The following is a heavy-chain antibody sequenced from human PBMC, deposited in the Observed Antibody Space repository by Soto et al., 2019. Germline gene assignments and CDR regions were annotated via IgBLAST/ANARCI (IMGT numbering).Heavy chain of an antibody. CDR2: ISYDGSNK. D-gene: IGHD4-17*01. CDR1: GFTFSSYG. J-gene: IGHJ2*01. V-gene: IGHV3-30*18. Sequence: PGGSLRLSCAASGFTFSSYGMHWVRQAPGKGLEWVAVISYDGSNKYYADSVKGRFTISRDNSKDTLYLQMNSLRAEDTAVYYCAKARTVTTGYFDLWGRGTLVTVSS. CDR3: AKARTVTTGYFDL.